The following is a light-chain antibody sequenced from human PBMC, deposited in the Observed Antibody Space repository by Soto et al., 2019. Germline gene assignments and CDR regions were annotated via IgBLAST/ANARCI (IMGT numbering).Light chain of an antibody. CDR2: NGN. J-gene: IGLJ1*01. V-gene: IGLV1-44*01. CDR3: AAWDDSLNGYV. CDR1: SSNIEIDT. Sequence: QSVLTQPPSASGTPGQRVTISCSGRSSNIEIDTVSWCQQIPGTAPKLLIYNGNQRPSGVPDRFSGSESGTSASLAISGLQSEDEADYYCAAWDDSLNGYVFGTGTKVTVL.